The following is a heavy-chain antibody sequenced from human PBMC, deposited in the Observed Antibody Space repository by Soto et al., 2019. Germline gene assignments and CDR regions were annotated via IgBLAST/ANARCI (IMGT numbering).Heavy chain of an antibody. Sequence: QVQLQESGPVLVKPSQTLSLTCTFSGGSSSSGGYYWSWIRQHPGKGLEWIGYIYYSGSTYYNPPLKSRVTISVDTSKNQFSLKLSSVTAADTAVYYCARERNYDSSGYSYYYGMDVWGQGTTVTVSS. CDR2: IYYSGST. CDR3: ARERNYDSSGYSYYYGMDV. J-gene: IGHJ6*02. V-gene: IGHV4-31*03. D-gene: IGHD3-22*01. CDR1: GGSSSSGGYY.